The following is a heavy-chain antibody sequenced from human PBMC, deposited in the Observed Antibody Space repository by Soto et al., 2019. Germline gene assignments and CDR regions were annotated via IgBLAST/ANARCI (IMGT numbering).Heavy chain of an antibody. D-gene: IGHD3-16*01. V-gene: IGHV4-39*01. CDR2: IYYSGST. CDR3: ARQGSASWGLRWFDP. J-gene: IGHJ5*02. CDR1: GGSISSSSYY. Sequence: QLQLQESGPGLVKPSETLSLTCTVSGGSISSSSYYWGWIRQPPGKGLEWIGSIYYSGSTYYNPSLKSRVTISVDTSKNQSSLKLSSVTAADTAVYYCARQGSASWGLRWFDPWGQGTLVTVSS.